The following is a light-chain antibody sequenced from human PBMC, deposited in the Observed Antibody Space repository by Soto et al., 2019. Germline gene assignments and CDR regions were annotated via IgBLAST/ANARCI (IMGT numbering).Light chain of an antibody. CDR1: QSVSSSY. Sequence: EIVLTQSPGTLSLSPGERATLSCRASQSVSSSYLAWYQQKPGQAPRLLIYGASGRATGIPDRFSGSGSGTDFTLTISRLEPEDFAVYYCQQYPGYTFGQGTKVEIK. CDR2: GAS. CDR3: QQYPGYT. V-gene: IGKV3-20*01. J-gene: IGKJ2*01.